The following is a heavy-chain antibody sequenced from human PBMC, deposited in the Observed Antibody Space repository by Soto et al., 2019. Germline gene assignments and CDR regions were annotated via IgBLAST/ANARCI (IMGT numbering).Heavy chain of an antibody. CDR2: ISGSGGRT. D-gene: IGHD2-2*01. CDR3: AKGGWDIVVVPAAHDAFDI. J-gene: IGHJ3*02. V-gene: IGHV3-23*01. CDR1: GFTFSSYA. Sequence: EVQLLESGGGLVQPGGSLRLSCAASGFTFSSYAMSWVRQAPGKGLEWVSAISGSGGRTDYADSVKGRFTISGDNSKNTLYLQMNSLRAEDTAVYYCAKGGWDIVVVPAAHDAFDIWGQGTMVTVSS.